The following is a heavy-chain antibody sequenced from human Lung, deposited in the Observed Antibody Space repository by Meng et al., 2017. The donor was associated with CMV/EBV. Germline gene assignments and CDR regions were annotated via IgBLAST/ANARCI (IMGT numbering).Heavy chain of an antibody. CDR1: GYTFISYG. J-gene: IGHJ6*02. CDR2: ISAYNGRT. CDR3: ARGAYSDYDVRGGDYYYVMDD. V-gene: IGHV1-18*01. D-gene: IGHD5-12*01. Sequence: AXVXVSXXASGYTFISYGIHWVRQAPGQGLEWMGWISAYNGRTNYAQKFQGRVTMTIDTSTNTAYTELRSLRSDDTAVYFCARGAYSDYDVRGGDYYYVMDDWGQGTXVTVSS.